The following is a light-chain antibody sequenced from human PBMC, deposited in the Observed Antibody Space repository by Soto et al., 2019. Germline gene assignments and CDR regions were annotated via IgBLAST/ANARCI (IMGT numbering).Light chain of an antibody. J-gene: IGKJ5*01. V-gene: IGKV3-20*01. CDR1: QGVSSY. Sequence: EIVLTQSPATLSLSPGDRATLSCRTTQGVSSYVAWYQQKPGQAPRLLIYSASTRATGIPDRFSGSGSGTDFTLTISRLEPEDFAVYYCQHYGSSPPITFGQGTRLEIK. CDR3: QHYGSSPPIT. CDR2: SAS.